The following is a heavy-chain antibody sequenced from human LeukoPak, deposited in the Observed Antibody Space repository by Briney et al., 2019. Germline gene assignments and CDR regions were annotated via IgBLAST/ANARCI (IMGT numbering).Heavy chain of an antibody. CDR3: ARGGDGSGSPLYYYYYYGMDV. D-gene: IGHD3-10*01. V-gene: IGHV3-7*02. CDR2: IKQDGSEK. CDR1: GFTFSSYW. J-gene: IGHJ6*02. Sequence: GGSLRLSCAASGFTFSSYWMSWVRQAPGKGLEWVANIKQDGSEKYYVDSVKGRFTISRDNAKNSLYLQMNSLRAEDTAVYYCARGGDGSGSPLYYYYYYGMDVWGQGTTVTVSS.